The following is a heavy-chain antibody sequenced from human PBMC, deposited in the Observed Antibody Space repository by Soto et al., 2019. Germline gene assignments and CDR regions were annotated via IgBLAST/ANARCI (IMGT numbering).Heavy chain of an antibody. CDR1: GGTFSSYA. V-gene: IGHV1-69*13. D-gene: IGHD2-2*01. CDR3: ARGCSSTSCPKMYYYGMDV. J-gene: IGHJ6*02. CDR2: IIPIFGTA. Sequence: RASVKVSCKASGGTFSSYAISWVRQAPGQGLEWMGGIIPIFGTANYAQKFQGRVTITADESTSTAYMELSSLRSEDTAVYYCARGCSSTSCPKMYYYGMDVWGQGTTVTVSS.